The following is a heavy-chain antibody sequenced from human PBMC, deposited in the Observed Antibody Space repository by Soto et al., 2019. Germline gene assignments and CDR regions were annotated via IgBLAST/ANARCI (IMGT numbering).Heavy chain of an antibody. J-gene: IGHJ4*02. CDR2: IYYSGST. V-gene: IGHV4-59*01. CDR3: ARASWEVYYFDY. CDR1: GGSISSYY. Sequence: PSETLSLTCTVSGGSISSYYWSWIRQPPGKGLEWIGYIYYSGSTNYNPSLKSRVTISVDTSKNQFSLKLSSVTAADTAVYYCARASWEVYYFDYWGQGTLVTVS. D-gene: IGHD1-26*01.